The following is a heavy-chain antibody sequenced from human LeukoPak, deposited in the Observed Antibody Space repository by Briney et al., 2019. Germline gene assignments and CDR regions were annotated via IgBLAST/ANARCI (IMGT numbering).Heavy chain of an antibody. Sequence: PGGSLRLSCAASGFTFSSCGFNWVRQAPGKGLEWVSSIGPTGTDRYYADSVRGRFTISRDNAKNSMYLQRDSLRDEDTAVYYCATETIGRHYDYWVQGTLLTVSS. CDR1: GFTFSSCG. J-gene: IGHJ4*02. D-gene: IGHD1-14*01. CDR2: IGPTGTDR. CDR3: ATETIGRHYDY. V-gene: IGHV3-21*01.